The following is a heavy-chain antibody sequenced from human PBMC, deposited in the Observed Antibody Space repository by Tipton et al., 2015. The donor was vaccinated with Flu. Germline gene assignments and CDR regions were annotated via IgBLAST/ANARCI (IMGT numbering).Heavy chain of an antibody. CDR2: IFTGGKT. V-gene: IGHV3-53*01. Sequence: SLRLSCVASGLNASDNYMSWVRQGPGKGLEWLAIIFTGGKTYYADSVRGRFIISRDISKNTVYLQMRSPRVEDMAIYYCVRDPGDSRLDVWGQGTLVTVSS. CDR1: GLNASDNY. J-gene: IGHJ4*02. D-gene: IGHD2-21*02. CDR3: VRDPGDSRLDV.